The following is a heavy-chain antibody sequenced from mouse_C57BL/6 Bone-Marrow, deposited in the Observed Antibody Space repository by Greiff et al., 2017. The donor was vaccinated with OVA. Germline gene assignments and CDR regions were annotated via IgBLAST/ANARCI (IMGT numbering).Heavy chain of an antibody. CDR1: GYTFTSYW. CDR3: ARREGYWYFDV. CDR2: IYPSDSET. Sequence: QVQLQQSGAELVRPGSSVELSCKASGYTFTSYWMDWVKQRPGQGLEWIGNIYPSDSETHYNQKFKDKATLTVDKSSSTAYMQLSSLTSEDSAVYYCARREGYWYFDVWGTGTTVTVSS. J-gene: IGHJ1*03. V-gene: IGHV1-61*01.